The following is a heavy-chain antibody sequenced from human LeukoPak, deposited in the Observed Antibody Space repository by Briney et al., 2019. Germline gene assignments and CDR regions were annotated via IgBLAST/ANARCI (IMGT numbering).Heavy chain of an antibody. D-gene: IGHD3-22*01. J-gene: IGHJ4*02. CDR3: ASSLGSYYYDSSALYYFDY. CDR2: IYHSGNT. V-gene: IGHV4-38-2*01. Sequence: SETLSLTCAVSGYSISSGYYWGWIRQPPGKGLEWIGSIYHSGNTYYNPSLKSRVTISVDTSKNQFSLKLSSVTAADTAVYYCASSLGSYYYDSSALYYFDYWGQGTLVTVSS. CDR1: GYSISSGYY.